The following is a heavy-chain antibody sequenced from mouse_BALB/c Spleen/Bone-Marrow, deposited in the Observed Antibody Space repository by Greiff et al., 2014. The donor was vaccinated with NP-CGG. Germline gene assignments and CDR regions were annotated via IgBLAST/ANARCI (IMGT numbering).Heavy chain of an antibody. J-gene: IGHJ3*01. CDR2: INPYNGDT. Sequence: EVQLVESGPELVKPGASVKISCKASGYSFTGYFMNWVKQSHGKSLEWIGRINPYNGDTFYNQKFKGKATLTVDKSSSTAHMDLLSLTSEDSAVYYCGGQDGYYGGFAYWGQGTLVTVSA. D-gene: IGHD2-3*01. CDR3: GGQDGYYGGFAY. V-gene: IGHV1-37*01. CDR1: GYSFTGYF.